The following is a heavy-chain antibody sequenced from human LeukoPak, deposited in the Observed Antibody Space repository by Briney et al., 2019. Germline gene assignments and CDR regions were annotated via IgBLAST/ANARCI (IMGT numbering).Heavy chain of an antibody. CDR3: AKSDTYRFDY. J-gene: IGHJ4*02. D-gene: IGHD3-16*02. Sequence: PGGSLRLSCAASGFTFSFYGMTWVRQAPGKGLEWVSYISSGATTVYYADSVKGRFTISRDNAKNSLYLQMNSLRDEDTAVYYCAKSDTYRFDYWGQGTLVTVSS. CDR2: ISSGATTV. CDR1: GFTFSFYG. V-gene: IGHV3-48*02.